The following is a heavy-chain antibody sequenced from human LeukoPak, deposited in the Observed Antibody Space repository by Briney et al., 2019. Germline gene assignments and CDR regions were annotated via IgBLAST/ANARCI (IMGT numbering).Heavy chain of an antibody. Sequence: GASVKVSCKASGYTFTDYYMHWVRQAPGQGLEWMGWISAYNGNTNDAQKFQGRVTMTTDTSTRTAYMELRSLRSDDTAVYYCARAAYETLTGYYRLWGQGTLVTVSS. D-gene: IGHD3-9*01. V-gene: IGHV1-18*04. CDR3: ARAAYETLTGYYRL. CDR2: ISAYNGNT. CDR1: GYTFTDYY. J-gene: IGHJ4*02.